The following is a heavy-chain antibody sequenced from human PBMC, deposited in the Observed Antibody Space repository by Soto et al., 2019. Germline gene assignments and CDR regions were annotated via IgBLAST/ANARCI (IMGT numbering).Heavy chain of an antibody. CDR2: ISGSGGST. CDR3: AKEEGGGREAVAGNQALFDP. J-gene: IGHJ5*02. V-gene: IGHV3-23*01. CDR1: GFTFSSYA. D-gene: IGHD6-19*01. Sequence: GGSLRLSCAASGFTFSSYAMSWVRQAPGKGLEWVSAISGSGGSTYYADSVKGRFTISRDNSKNTLYLQMNSLRAEDTAVYYCAKEEGGGREAVAGNQALFDPWGQGTLVTVSS.